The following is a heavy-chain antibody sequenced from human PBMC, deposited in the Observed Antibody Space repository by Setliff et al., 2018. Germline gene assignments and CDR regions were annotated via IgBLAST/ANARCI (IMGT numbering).Heavy chain of an antibody. Sequence: GGSLRLSCAGSGFTLSSSNMAWVRKAPGKGPEWFSYITSSSTGIWYADSVKGRFTISRDNAKNSLYLQMNSLRAEDTAVYYRARVYAYSYGFDSWGQGTQVTVSS. J-gene: IGHJ4*02. D-gene: IGHD5-18*01. V-gene: IGHV3-48*01. CDR3: ARVYAYSYGFDS. CDR1: GFTLSSSN. CDR2: ITSSSTGI.